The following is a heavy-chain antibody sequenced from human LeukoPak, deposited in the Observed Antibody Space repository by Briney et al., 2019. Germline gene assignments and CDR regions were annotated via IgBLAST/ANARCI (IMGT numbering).Heavy chain of an antibody. CDR1: GGSISSYY. CDR2: IYYSGST. J-gene: IGHJ4*02. Sequence: SETLSLTCTVSGGSISSYYWSWIRQPPGKGLEWIGYIYYSGSTNYNPSLKSRVTISVDTSKNQLSLKLSSVTAADTAVYYCARSDYGDYIFDYWGQGTLVTVSS. CDR3: ARSDYGDYIFDY. V-gene: IGHV4-59*01. D-gene: IGHD4-17*01.